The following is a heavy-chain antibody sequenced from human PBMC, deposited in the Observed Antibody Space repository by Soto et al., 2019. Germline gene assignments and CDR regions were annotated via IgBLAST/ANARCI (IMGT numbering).Heavy chain of an antibody. CDR2: ISYDGSNK. V-gene: IGHV3-30-3*01. Sequence: QVQLVESGGGVVQPGRSLRLSCAASGFTFSSYAMHWVRQAPGKGLEWVAVISYDGSNKYYADSVKGRFTISRDNSKNTLYRQMNSLRAEDTAVYYWVCGAAFDIWGQGTMVTVSS. CDR1: GFTFSSYA. CDR3: VCGAAFDI. J-gene: IGHJ3*02. D-gene: IGHD1-20*01.